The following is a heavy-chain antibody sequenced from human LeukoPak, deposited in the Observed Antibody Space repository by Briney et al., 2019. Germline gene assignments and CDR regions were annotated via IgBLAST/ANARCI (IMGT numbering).Heavy chain of an antibody. CDR1: GGSISSYY. D-gene: IGHD6-13*01. CDR2: IYTSGST. V-gene: IGHV4-4*07. CDR3: ARVGSSWYENYYYMDV. J-gene: IGHJ6*03. Sequence: SETLSLTCTVSGGSISSYYWGWIRQPAGKGLEWIGRIYTSGSTNYNPSLKSRVTMSVDTSKNQFSLKLGSVTAADTAVYYCARVGSSWYENYYYMDVWGKGTTVTVSS.